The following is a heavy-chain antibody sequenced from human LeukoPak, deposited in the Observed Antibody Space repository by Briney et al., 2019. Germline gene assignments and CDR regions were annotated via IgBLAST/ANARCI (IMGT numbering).Heavy chain of an antibody. J-gene: IGHJ6*03. CDR3: AREVAARPIYYYYYMDV. D-gene: IGHD6-6*01. V-gene: IGHV3-66*02. CDR1: GFTVSSNY. Sequence: GGPLRLSCAASGFTVSSNYMSWVRQAPGKGLEWVSVIYSGGSTYYADSVKGRFTISRDNSKNTLYLQMNSLRAEDTAVYYCAREVAARPIYYYYYMDVWGKGTTVTVSS. CDR2: IYSGGST.